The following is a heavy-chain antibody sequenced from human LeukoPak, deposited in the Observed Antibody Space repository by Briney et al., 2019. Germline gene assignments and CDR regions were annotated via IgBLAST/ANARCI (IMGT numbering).Heavy chain of an antibody. D-gene: IGHD6-19*01. CDR2: ISSSGSTI. CDR1: GFTFSDYY. J-gene: IGHJ6*03. V-gene: IGHV3-11*04. CDR3: ARDPYSGGYGAYYYYYMDV. Sequence: GGSLRLSCAASGFTFSDYYMSWIRQAPGKGLEWVSYISSSGSTIYYADSVKGRFTISRDNAKNSLYLQMNSLRDEDTAVYYCARDPYSGGYGAYYYYYMDVWGKGTTVTVSS.